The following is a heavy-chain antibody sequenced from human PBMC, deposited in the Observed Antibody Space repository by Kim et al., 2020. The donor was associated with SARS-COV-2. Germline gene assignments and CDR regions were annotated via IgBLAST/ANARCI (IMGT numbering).Heavy chain of an antibody. J-gene: IGHJ6*02. CDR3: ARDGSPHYYYYGMDV. Sequence: DSWKGRFTVSRDNSKNTLYLQMNSLRAEDTAVYYCARDGSPHYYYYGMDVWGQGTTVTVSS. V-gene: IGHV3-30*07.